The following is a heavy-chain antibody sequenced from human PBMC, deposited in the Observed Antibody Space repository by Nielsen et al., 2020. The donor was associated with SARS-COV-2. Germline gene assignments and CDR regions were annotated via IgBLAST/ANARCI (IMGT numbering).Heavy chain of an antibody. Sequence: GESLKISCSASGFTFSSYAMHWVRQAPGKGLEYVSAISSNGGSTYYADSVKGRFTISRDNSKNTLYLQMSSLRAEDTAVYYCVKAGYSSSWYEFGIVYWGQGTLVTVSS. CDR2: ISSNGGST. J-gene: IGHJ4*02. CDR3: VKAGYSSSWYEFGIVY. V-gene: IGHV3-64D*09. CDR1: GFTFSSYA. D-gene: IGHD6-13*01.